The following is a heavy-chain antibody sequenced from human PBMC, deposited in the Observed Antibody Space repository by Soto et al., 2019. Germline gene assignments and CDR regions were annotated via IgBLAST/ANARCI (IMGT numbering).Heavy chain of an antibody. CDR2: IYTDGNT. Sequence: GGSLRLSCAASGFTVSSSYMGWVRQAPGKGLEWVSSIYTDGNTYYADSVRGRFTIYTDNSKDTLYLQMNSLRVDDTAMYFCARQVGSSWYFNLGGRGTLVTVSS. V-gene: IGHV3-66*04. CDR1: GFTVSSSY. CDR3: ARQVGSSWYFNL. D-gene: IGHD1-26*01. J-gene: IGHJ2*01.